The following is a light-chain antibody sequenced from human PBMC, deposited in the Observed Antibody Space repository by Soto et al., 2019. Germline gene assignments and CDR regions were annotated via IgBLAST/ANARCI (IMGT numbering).Light chain of an antibody. V-gene: IGLV2-14*01. CDR3: NSYTRSSTVV. CDR2: EVS. CDR1: SNDIRAYNY. Sequence: QSALTQPASVSGSPGQSITISCTGTSNDIRAYNYVSWYQQYPGKAPKLMIYEVSNRPSGVSDRFSGSKSGSTASLTISGLQAEDEADYYCNSYTRSSTVVFGGGTQLTVL. J-gene: IGLJ2*01.